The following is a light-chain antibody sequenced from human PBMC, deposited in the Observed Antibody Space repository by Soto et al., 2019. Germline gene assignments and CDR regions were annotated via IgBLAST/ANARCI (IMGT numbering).Light chain of an antibody. CDR3: QQYNSYLT. CDR1: QSISSW. Sequence: DIQMTQSPSTLSASVGDRVTISCRASQSISSWLAWYQQKPGKAPKLLIFAASSLQSGVPSRFSGSGSGTEFTLTISSLQPDDFATYYCQQYNSYLTFGQGTKWIS. CDR2: AAS. J-gene: IGKJ1*01. V-gene: IGKV1-5*01.